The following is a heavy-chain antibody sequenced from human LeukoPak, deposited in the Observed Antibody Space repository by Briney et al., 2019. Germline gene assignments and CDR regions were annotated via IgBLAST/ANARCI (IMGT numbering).Heavy chain of an antibody. D-gene: IGHD4-17*01. CDR2: IYYSGST. CDR1: GGSISSYY. V-gene: IGHV4-59*08. J-gene: IGHJ6*02. CDR3: ARHGYGDYLTPEHYYGMDV. Sequence: SETLSLTCTVSGGSISSYYWSWIRQPPGKGLEWIGYIYYSGSTNYNPSLKSRVAISVDTSKNQFSLKLSSVTAADTAVYYCARHGYGDYLTPEHYYGMDVWGQGTTVTVSS.